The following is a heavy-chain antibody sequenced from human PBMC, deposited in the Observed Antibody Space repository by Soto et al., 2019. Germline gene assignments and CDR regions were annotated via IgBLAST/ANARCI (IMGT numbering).Heavy chain of an antibody. CDR3: AKEVAVAGTVYYYYGMDV. D-gene: IGHD6-19*01. Sequence: SVGALRLSCADSGFTFSSYAMSWVRQAPGKGLEWVSAISGSGGSTYYADSVKGRFTISRDNSKNTLYLQMNSLRAEDTAVYYCAKEVAVAGTVYYYYGMDVWGQGTTVTVSS. J-gene: IGHJ6*02. V-gene: IGHV3-23*01. CDR1: GFTFSSYA. CDR2: ISGSGGST.